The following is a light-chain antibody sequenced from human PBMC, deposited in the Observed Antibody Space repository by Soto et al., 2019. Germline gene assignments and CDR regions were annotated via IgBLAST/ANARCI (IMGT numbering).Light chain of an antibody. J-gene: IGKJ5*01. V-gene: IGKV2D-29*02. CDR1: QSLLHSNGYNY. Sequence: DIVMTQSPRSLPVTPGEPASISCRSSQSLLHSNGYNYLDWYLQKPGQSPQLLIYEVSTRVSGVPDRFSGSGSGTDFTLEISRVETDDVGIYYCMQSTQLPPTFGQGTRLEI. CDR3: MQSTQLPPT. CDR2: EVS.